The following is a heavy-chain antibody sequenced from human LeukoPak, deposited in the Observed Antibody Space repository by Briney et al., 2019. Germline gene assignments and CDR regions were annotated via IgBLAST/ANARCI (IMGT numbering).Heavy chain of an antibody. CDR3: ARHYYGSGSFDY. Sequence: SETLSLTCTVSGGSISSGSYYWSWIRQPAGTGLEWIGRIYTSGSTNYNPSLKSRVTISVDTSKNQFSLKLSSVTAADTAVYYCARHYYGSGSFDYWGQGTLVTVSS. CDR1: GGSISSGSYY. CDR2: IYTSGST. V-gene: IGHV4-61*02. J-gene: IGHJ4*02. D-gene: IGHD3-10*01.